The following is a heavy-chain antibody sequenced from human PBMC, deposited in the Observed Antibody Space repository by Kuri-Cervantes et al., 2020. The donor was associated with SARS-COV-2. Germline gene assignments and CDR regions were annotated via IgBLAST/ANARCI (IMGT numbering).Heavy chain of an antibody. J-gene: IGHJ6*02. Sequence: GSLRLSCTVSGGSISSYYWGWIRQPPGKGLEWIGSIYYSGSTYYNPSLKSRVTISVDTSKNQFSLKLSSVTAADTAVYYCARRPGYCSSTSCQEAYYGMDVWGQGTTVTVSS. CDR1: GGSISSYY. CDR2: IYYSGST. CDR3: ARRPGYCSSTSCQEAYYGMDV. D-gene: IGHD2-2*01. V-gene: IGHV4-39*01.